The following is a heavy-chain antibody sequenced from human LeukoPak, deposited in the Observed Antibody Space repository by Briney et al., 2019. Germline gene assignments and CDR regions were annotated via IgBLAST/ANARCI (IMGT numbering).Heavy chain of an antibody. D-gene: IGHD1-26*01. CDR2: IIPIFGTA. Sequence: GASVKVSCKASGGTFSSYAISWVRQAPGQGLEWMGGIIPIFGTANYAQKFQGRVTITADKSTSTAYMELRRLRSEDTAVYYCASEVGANIDYWGQGTLVTVSS. CDR1: GGTFSSYA. V-gene: IGHV1-69*06. J-gene: IGHJ4*02. CDR3: ASEVGANIDY.